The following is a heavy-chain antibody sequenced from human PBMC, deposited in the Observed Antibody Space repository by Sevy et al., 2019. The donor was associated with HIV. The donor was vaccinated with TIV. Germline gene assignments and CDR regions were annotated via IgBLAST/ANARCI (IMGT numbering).Heavy chain of an antibody. J-gene: IGHJ5*02. V-gene: IGHV1-2*02. CDR1: GYTFRHYW. CDR2: INPNNGDT. Sequence: ASVKVSCQASGYTFRHYWIHWMRQAPGQGPEWMGWINPNNGDTLYSQTFQGRVTMTRDISISAAYMELNWLSSDDTAVYYCARDAGIYGPPWWFDPCGQGTLVTVSS. CDR3: ARDAGIYGPPWWFDP. D-gene: IGHD3-10*01.